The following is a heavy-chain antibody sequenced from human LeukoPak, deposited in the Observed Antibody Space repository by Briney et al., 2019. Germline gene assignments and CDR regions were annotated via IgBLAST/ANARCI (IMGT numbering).Heavy chain of an antibody. J-gene: IGHJ6*03. CDR1: GFTFSSYA. Sequence: GESLRLSCAASGFTFSSYAMHWVHQVPGKGLEWVAVISYDGSNKYYADSVKGRFTISRDNSKNTLYLQMNSLRAEDTAVYYCGSGGSYYYYYYYMDVWGKGTTVTVSS. D-gene: IGHD2-15*01. CDR2: ISYDGSNK. CDR3: GSGGSYYYYYYYMDV. V-gene: IGHV3-30*01.